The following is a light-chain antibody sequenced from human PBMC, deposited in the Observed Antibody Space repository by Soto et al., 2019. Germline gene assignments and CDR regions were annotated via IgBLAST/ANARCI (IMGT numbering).Light chain of an antibody. CDR1: QSISGW. Sequence: DIQMTQCPSTLSASVGDRVAITCRASQSISGWLAWYQLKPGKAPRLLIYVASSLQSGVPARFSGSGSATEFTLTISSLQPDDFATYYCQQYNSYSLTFGQGTKVDIK. CDR2: VAS. J-gene: IGKJ1*01. CDR3: QQYNSYSLT. V-gene: IGKV1-5*01.